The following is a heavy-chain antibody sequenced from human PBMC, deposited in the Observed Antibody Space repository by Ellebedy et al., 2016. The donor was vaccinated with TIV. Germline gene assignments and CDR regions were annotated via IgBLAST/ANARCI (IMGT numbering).Heavy chain of an antibody. D-gene: IGHD5-12*01. CDR2: ISYDGSNK. V-gene: IGHV3-30-3*01. CDR1: GFTFSSYA. Sequence: GESLKISCAASGFTFSSYAMHWVRQAPGKGLEWVAVISYDGSNKYYADSVKGRFTISRDNAKNSLYLQMNSLRAEDTAVYYCARDRHPISGYDLPYFDYWGQGTLVTVSS. CDR3: ARDRHPISGYDLPYFDY. J-gene: IGHJ4*02.